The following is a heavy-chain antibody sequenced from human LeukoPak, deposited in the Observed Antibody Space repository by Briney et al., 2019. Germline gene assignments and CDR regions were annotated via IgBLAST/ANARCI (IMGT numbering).Heavy chain of an antibody. V-gene: IGHV4-38-2*01. Sequence: SETLSLTCAVSGYSISNGYYWGWIRQPPGKGLEWIGSIYHSGSTYYNPSLKSRVTISVDTSKNQFSLKLSSVTAADTAVYYCAKANWGYPGYYYYYMDVWGKGTTVTVSS. CDR1: GYSISNGYY. D-gene: IGHD7-27*01. J-gene: IGHJ6*03. CDR2: IYHSGST. CDR3: AKANWGYPGYYYYYMDV.